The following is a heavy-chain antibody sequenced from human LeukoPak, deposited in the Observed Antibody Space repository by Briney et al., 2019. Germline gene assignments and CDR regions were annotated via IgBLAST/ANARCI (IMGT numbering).Heavy chain of an antibody. CDR1: GFTFSSYG. V-gene: IGHV3-30*03. Sequence: PGGSLRLSCAASGFTFSSYGMHWVRQAPGKGLEWVAVISYDGSNKYYADSVKGRFTISRDNAKNSLYLQMNSLRAEDTAVYYCARVQGWFGESTYSNWFDPWGQGTLVTVSS. CDR2: ISYDGSNK. J-gene: IGHJ5*02. CDR3: ARVQGWFGESTYSNWFDP. D-gene: IGHD3-10*01.